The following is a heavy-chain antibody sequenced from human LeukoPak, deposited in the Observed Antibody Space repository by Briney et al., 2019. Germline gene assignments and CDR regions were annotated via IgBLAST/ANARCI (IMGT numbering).Heavy chain of an antibody. D-gene: IGHD6-19*01. CDR3: ATKQWLAPPPDS. V-gene: IGHV3-74*01. CDR1: GFTFSKYW. J-gene: IGHJ4*02. Sequence: GGALRLSCAASGFTFSKYWMLWVRQAPGKGLESVSRINTDGTVTTYADSVKGRFTVPRDNADNTMFLQMNSVRDDDTAVYYCATKQWLAPPPDSWGQGTPVTVSS. CDR2: INTDGTVT.